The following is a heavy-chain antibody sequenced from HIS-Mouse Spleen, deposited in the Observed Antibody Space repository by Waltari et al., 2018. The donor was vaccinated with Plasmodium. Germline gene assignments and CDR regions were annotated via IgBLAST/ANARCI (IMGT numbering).Heavy chain of an antibody. CDR2: SYTSGST. V-gene: IGHV4-4*07. D-gene: IGHD6-13*01. J-gene: IGHJ6*02. Sequence: QVQLQESGPGLVKPSETLSLTCTVSGGSISSYYWSWIRQPAGKGLEWIGRSYTSGSTNYNPYLKSLVTMSVDTSKNQFSLKLGSVTAADTAVYYCARGPAAAGNWRHYGMDVWGQGTTVTVSS. CDR1: GGSISSYY. CDR3: ARGPAAAGNWRHYGMDV.